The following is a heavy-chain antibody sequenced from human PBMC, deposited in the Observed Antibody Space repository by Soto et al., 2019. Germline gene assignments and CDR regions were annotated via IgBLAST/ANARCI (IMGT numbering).Heavy chain of an antibody. J-gene: IGHJ6*02. CDR3: ARHDCISSSCYYYYYYSMDV. CDR1: GRTFSSYA. CDR2: IIPIFDTA. D-gene: IGHD2-2*01. V-gene: IGHV1-69*13. Sequence: ASVKVSCKTSGRTFSSYAISWVRQAPGQGLEWMGGIIPIFDTANYAQKFQGGVTITADESTSTAYMELSSLRSEDTAVYYCARHDCISSSCYYYYYYSMDVWGQGTTVTVSS.